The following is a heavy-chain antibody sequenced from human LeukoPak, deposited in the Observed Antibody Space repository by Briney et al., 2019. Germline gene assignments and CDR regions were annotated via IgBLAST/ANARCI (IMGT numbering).Heavy chain of an antibody. CDR2: ISPSGDIT. J-gene: IGHJ4*02. Sequence: GGTLRLSCAASGFTFSNHGMNWVRQALGKGLEWVSGISPSGDITYYADSVKGRFTVSRDNFKNTLYLQMNSLKTEDTAVYYCTTATAYYYDSSGYYFIYFDYWGQGTLVTVSS. CDR1: GFTFSNHG. D-gene: IGHD3-22*01. CDR3: TTATAYYYDSSGYYFIYFDY. V-gene: IGHV3-23*01.